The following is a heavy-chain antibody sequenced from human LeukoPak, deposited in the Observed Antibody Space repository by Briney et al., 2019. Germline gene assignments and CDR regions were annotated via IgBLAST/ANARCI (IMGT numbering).Heavy chain of an antibody. CDR3: ANPGIAVAGPFDY. CDR1: GFIFSNYG. CDR2: ISGSGGST. J-gene: IGHJ4*02. V-gene: IGHV3-23*01. D-gene: IGHD6-19*01. Sequence: GGTLRLSCAASGFIFSNYGMSWVRQAPGKGLEWVSAISGSGGSTYYADSVKGRLTISRDNSKNTLYLQMNSLRAEDTAVYYCANPGIAVAGPFDYWGQGTLVTVSS.